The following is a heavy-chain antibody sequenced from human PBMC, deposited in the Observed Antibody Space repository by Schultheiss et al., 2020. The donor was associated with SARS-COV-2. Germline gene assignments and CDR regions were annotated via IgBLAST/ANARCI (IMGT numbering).Heavy chain of an antibody. V-gene: IGHV4-61*01. CDR3: ARGGRGVRVGTTGDY. CDR2: LYYSGST. J-gene: IGHJ4*02. D-gene: IGHD1-26*01. CDR1: GYSISSGYY. Sequence: SETLSLTCAVSGYSISSGYYWSWIRQPPGKGLEWIGYLYYSGSTNYNPSLKSRVTISVDTSKNQFSLKLSSVTAADTAVYYCARGGRGVRVGTTGDYWGQGTLVTVSS.